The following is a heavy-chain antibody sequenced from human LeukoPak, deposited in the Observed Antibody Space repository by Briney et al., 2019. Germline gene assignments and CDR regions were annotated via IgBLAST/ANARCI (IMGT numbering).Heavy chain of an antibody. J-gene: IGHJ2*01. V-gene: IGHV4-61*02. CDR1: GGSISSGSYY. Sequence: PSQTLSLTCTVSGGSISSGSYYWSWIRQPAGKGLEWIGRIYTSGSTNYNPSLKSRVTISVDTSKNQFSLKLSSVTAADTAVYYCARDSHYDILTGYYLGTGYFDLWGRGTLVTVSS. CDR2: IYTSGST. D-gene: IGHD3-9*01. CDR3: ARDSHYDILTGYYLGTGYFDL.